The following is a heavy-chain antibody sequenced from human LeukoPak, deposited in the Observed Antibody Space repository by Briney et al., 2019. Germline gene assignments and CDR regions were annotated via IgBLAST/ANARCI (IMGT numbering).Heavy chain of an antibody. Sequence: PSETLSLTCTVSGGSISSYYWSWIRQPPGKGLEWIGYIYYSGSTNYNPSLKSRVTISVDTSKNQFSLKLSSVTAADTAVYYCARGGPIEMYSGSSVISLPYYYYMDVWGKGTTVTVSS. CDR1: GGSISSYY. J-gene: IGHJ6*03. D-gene: IGHD1-26*01. CDR2: IYYSGST. V-gene: IGHV4-59*12. CDR3: ARGGPIEMYSGSSVISLPYYYYMDV.